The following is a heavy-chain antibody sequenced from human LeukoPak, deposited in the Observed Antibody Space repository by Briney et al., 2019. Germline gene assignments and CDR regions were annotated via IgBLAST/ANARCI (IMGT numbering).Heavy chain of an antibody. CDR2: IYYSGST. J-gene: IGHJ4*02. V-gene: IGHV4-61*01. D-gene: IGHD3-22*01. CDR3: ARRVAVNPRYYFDY. CDR1: GGSVSSGSYY. Sequence: SETLSLTCTVSGGSVSSGSYYWSWIRQPPGKGLEWIGYIYYSGSTNYNPSLKSRVTISVDTSKNQFSLKLSSVTAADTAVYYCARRVAVNPRYYFDYRGQGTLVTVSS.